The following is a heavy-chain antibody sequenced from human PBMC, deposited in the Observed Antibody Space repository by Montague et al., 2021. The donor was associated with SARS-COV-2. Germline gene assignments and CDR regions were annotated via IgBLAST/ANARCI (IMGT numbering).Heavy chain of an antibody. CDR2: IDPSDSYT. CDR3: ARLSYDILTGYTPIDY. J-gene: IGHJ4*02. D-gene: IGHD3-9*01. Sequence: QSGAEVKKPGESLRISCKGSGYSFTSYWISWVRQMPGKGLEWMGXIDPSDSYTNYSPSFHGHVTISADKSISTAYLQWSSLKASDTAMYYCARLSYDILTGYTPIDYWGQGTLVTVSS. CDR1: GYSFTSYW. V-gene: IGHV5-10-1*01.